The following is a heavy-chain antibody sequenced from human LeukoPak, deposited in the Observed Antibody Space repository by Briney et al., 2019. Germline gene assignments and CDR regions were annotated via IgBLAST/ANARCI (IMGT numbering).Heavy chain of an antibody. V-gene: IGHV4-31*03. CDR3: ARARGGTVTTSPFDY. Sequence: SQTLSLTCTVSGGSISSGGYYWSWIRQHPGKGLEWIGYIYYSGSTYYNPSLKSRVTVSVDTSKNQFSLKLSSVTAADTAVYYCARARGGTVTTSPFDYWGQGTLVTVSS. CDR2: IYYSGST. CDR1: GGSISSGGYY. D-gene: IGHD4-17*01. J-gene: IGHJ4*02.